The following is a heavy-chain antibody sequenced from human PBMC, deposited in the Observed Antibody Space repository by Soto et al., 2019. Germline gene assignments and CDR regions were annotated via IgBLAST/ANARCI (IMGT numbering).Heavy chain of an antibody. CDR1: GFSVSNNY. Sequence: QLVESGGGLVQPGGSLRLSCAASGFSVSNNYMKWVRQAPGKGLEWVSLIDSGGSTYYADSVKVRFTISRDNSKNTLFLQMNSLRVEDTAVYYCARDRGYRWGQGTMVTVSS. CDR2: IDSGGST. J-gene: IGHJ3*01. CDR3: ARDRGYR. V-gene: IGHV3-66*01. D-gene: IGHD5-12*01.